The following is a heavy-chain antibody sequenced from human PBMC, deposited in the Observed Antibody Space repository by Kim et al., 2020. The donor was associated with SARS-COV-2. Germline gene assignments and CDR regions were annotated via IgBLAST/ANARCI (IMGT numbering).Heavy chain of an antibody. CDR3: ARHSSMVRGDPPLVYGMDV. CDR2: IYPGDSDT. Sequence: GESLKISCKGSGYSFTSYWIGWVRQMPGKGLEWMGIIYPGDSDTRYSPSFQGQVTISADKSISTAYLQWSSLKASDTAMYYCARHSSMVRGDPPLVYGMDVWGQGTTVTVSS. CDR1: GYSFTSYW. V-gene: IGHV5-51*01. J-gene: IGHJ6*02. D-gene: IGHD3-10*01.